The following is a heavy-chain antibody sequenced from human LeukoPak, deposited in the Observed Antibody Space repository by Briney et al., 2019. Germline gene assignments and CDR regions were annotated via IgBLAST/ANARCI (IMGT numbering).Heavy chain of an antibody. Sequence: SETLSLTCTVSGGSISSSSYYWDWIRQPPGKGLEWIGSIYYSGSTYYNPSLKSRVTISVDTSKNQFSLKLSSVTAADTAVYYCASTSGSYYFPFDYWGQGTLVTVSS. CDR3: ASTSGSYYFPFDY. CDR1: GGSISSSSYY. D-gene: IGHD1-26*01. CDR2: IYYSGST. J-gene: IGHJ4*02. V-gene: IGHV4-39*07.